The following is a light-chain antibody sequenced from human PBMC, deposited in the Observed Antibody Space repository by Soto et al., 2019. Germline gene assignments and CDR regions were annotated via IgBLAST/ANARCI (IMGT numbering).Light chain of an antibody. CDR3: QQSFSAPRT. CDR1: QTIGRD. J-gene: IGKJ2*01. Sequence: DIQMTQSPSSLSASVGDRVTVTCRASQTIGRDLSWYQQKPGKAPKLLIYDVSSLPSGVPSRFSGDESGTDFILTISGLQPEDFATYCCQQSFSAPRTFGQGTKLEIQ. CDR2: DVS. V-gene: IGKV1-39*01.